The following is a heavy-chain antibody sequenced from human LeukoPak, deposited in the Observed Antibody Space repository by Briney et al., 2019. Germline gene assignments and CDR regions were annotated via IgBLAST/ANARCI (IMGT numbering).Heavy chain of an antibody. CDR3: TRHNYDRSGYGAFDI. V-gene: IGHV3-73*01. CDR2: IRSKTDNYAT. Sequence: GGSLKLSCAASGFTFSGSDIHWVRQASGKGLEWVGHIRSKTDNYATADAASVKGRFTFSRDDSKNTAYIQMNSLKTEDTAVYYCTRHNYDRSGYGAFDIWGQGTMVTVSS. J-gene: IGHJ3*02. CDR1: GFTFSGSD. D-gene: IGHD3-22*01.